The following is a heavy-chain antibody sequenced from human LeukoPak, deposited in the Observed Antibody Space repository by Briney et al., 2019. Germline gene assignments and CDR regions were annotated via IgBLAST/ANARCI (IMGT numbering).Heavy chain of an antibody. CDR1: GFNFGNYA. J-gene: IGHJ4*02. CDR3: AKAFSSTWQNDY. Sequence: GGSPRLSCAASGFNFGNYAMNWIRQAPGKGLEWVSGISESGGRTYYADSVNGRFTISRDNSKNTLYLQMNSLRAEDTAVYYCAKAFSSTWQNDYWGQGTLVTVSS. CDR2: ISESGGRT. V-gene: IGHV3-23*01. D-gene: IGHD6-13*01.